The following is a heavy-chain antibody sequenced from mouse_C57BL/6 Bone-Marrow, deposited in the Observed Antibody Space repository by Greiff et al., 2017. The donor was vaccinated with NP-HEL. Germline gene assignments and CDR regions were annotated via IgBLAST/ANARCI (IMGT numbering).Heavy chain of an antibody. CDR2: IYPGNSDT. D-gene: IGHD1-1*01. CDR3: TRWGSLLLRPVDFDY. J-gene: IGHJ2*01. Sequence: EVHLVESGTVLARPGASVKMSCKTSGYTFTSYWMHWVKQRPGQGLEWIGAIYPGNSDTSYNQKFKGKAKLTAGTSASTAYMELSSLTNEDSAVYYCTRWGSLLLRPVDFDYWGQGTTLTVSS. CDR1: GYTFTSYW. V-gene: IGHV1-5*01.